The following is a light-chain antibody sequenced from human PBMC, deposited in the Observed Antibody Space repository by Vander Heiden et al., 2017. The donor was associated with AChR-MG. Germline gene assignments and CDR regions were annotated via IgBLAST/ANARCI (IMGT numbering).Light chain of an antibody. J-gene: IGLJ1*01. V-gene: IGLV3-25*03. Sequence: SYALTPPPSVSVPPGQTARITCSGDALPKQYAYWYQQKPGQAPVLVIYKDSERPSGIPERFSGSSSGTTVTLTISGVQAEDEADYYCQSADSSGTYVFGTGTKVTVL. CDR3: QSADSSGTYV. CDR2: KDS. CDR1: ALPKQY.